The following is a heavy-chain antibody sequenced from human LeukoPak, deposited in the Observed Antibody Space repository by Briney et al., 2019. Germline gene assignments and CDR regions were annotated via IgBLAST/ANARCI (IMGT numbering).Heavy chain of an antibody. CDR1: GYTFTGYY. CDR3: ARDIWFGASVHPYYFDY. D-gene: IGHD3-10*01. V-gene: IGHV1-18*04. Sequence: GASVKVSCKASGYTFTGYYMHWVRQAPGQGLEWMGWISAYNGNTNYAQKLQGRVTMTTDTSTSTAYMELRSLRSDDTAVYYCARDIWFGASVHPYYFDYWGQGTLVTVSS. J-gene: IGHJ4*02. CDR2: ISAYNGNT.